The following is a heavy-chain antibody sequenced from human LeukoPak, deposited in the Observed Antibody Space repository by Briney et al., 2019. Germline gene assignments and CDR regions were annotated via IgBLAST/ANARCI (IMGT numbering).Heavy chain of an antibody. CDR3: AGWEYQLLEF. CDR2: MSYSGST. D-gene: IGHD2-2*01. Sequence: SETLSLTCTVSGGSISSYYWSWIRQPPGKGLEWIGYMSYSGSTNYNPSLKSRITITVDTSKNQFSLSLSSVTAADTAVYYCAGWEYQLLEFWGQGTLVTVSS. CDR1: GGSISSYY. J-gene: IGHJ4*02. V-gene: IGHV4-59*01.